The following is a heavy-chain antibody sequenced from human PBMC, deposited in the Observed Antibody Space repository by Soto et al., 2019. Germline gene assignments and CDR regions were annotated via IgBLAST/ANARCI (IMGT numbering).Heavy chain of an antibody. CDR2: ISAYNGNT. J-gene: IGHJ4*02. CDR1: GYTFTNFG. V-gene: IGHV1-18*01. CDR3: XXXGTPIVD. Sequence: QVQLVQSGAEVKKPGASVKVSCKTSGYTFTNFGLSCVRQAPGQGLEWMGWISAYNGNTNYAQNFQLRVTMTTDTXXXXXXXXXXXXXXXXXXXXXXXXXGTPIVDWAQGTLVTLSS. D-gene: IGHD2-15*01.